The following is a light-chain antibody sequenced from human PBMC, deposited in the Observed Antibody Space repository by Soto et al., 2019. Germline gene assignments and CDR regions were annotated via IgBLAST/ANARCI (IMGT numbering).Light chain of an antibody. V-gene: IGKV1-9*01. J-gene: IGKJ4*01. CDR1: QGISSY. CDR3: HQLNSYPLT. Sequence: DIQLTQSPSFLSACVGDRVTITCRASQGISSYLAWYQLKPGKAPKVLIYAVSTLQSGVPSRFSGSGYGTEFTLTISSLQPEDFATYYCHQLNSYPLTFGGGTTVEI. CDR2: AVS.